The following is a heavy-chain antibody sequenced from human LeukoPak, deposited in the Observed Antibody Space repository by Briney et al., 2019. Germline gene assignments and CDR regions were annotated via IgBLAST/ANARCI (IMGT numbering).Heavy chain of an antibody. Sequence: GGSLRLSCAASGFTFRNHWMHWVRHAPGKGLVWVSRIKTDGTTTNYADSVKGRFTISRDNAKNTLYLQMNSLRAEDTAVYYCARDGPGSGIDFDYWGQGTLVTVSS. CDR1: GFTFRNHW. CDR3: ARDGPGSGIDFDY. CDR2: IKTDGTTT. J-gene: IGHJ4*02. V-gene: IGHV3-74*01. D-gene: IGHD3-10*01.